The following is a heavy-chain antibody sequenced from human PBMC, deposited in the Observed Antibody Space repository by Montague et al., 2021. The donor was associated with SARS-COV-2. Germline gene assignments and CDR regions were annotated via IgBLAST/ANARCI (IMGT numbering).Heavy chain of an antibody. J-gene: IGHJ3*02. CDR1: GGSISSSSYY. CDR3: VTYYDILTGYYIDAFDI. D-gene: IGHD3-9*01. Sequence: SETLSLTCTVSGGSISSSSYYWGWIRQPPGMGLEWIGSIYYSGSTYYNPSLKSRVTISVDTSKNQFSLKLSSVTAADTAVYYCVTYYDILTGYYIDAFDIWGQGTMVTVSS. CDR2: IYYSGST. V-gene: IGHV4-39*01.